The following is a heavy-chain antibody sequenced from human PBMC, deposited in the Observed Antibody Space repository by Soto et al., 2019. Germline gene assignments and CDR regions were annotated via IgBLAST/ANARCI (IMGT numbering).Heavy chain of an antibody. Sequence: ASVNVSFKASGYTFTSDGISWVRQAPGQGLELMGWIIAYNGNTNYAQKLQGRVTMTTDTSTSTAYMELRSLSSDDTAVCYCARGKYYGHADVDYWRQGTLVTVS. D-gene: IGHD3-10*01. CDR3: ARGKYYGHADVDY. CDR1: GYTFTSDG. J-gene: IGHJ4*02. V-gene: IGHV1-18*04. CDR2: IIAYNGNT.